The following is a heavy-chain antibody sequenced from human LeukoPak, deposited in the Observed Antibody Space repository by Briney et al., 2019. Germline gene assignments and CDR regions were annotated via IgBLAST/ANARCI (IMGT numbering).Heavy chain of an antibody. CDR2: FDPEDGET. Sequence: ASVKVSCKVSGYTLTELSMHWVRQAPGKGLGWMGGFDPEDGETIYAQKFQGRVTMTEDTSTDTAYMELSSLRSEDTAVYYCAAALSGEWELPGFDYWGQGTLVTVSS. CDR3: AAALSGEWELPGFDY. D-gene: IGHD1-26*01. CDR1: GYTLTELS. J-gene: IGHJ4*02. V-gene: IGHV1-24*01.